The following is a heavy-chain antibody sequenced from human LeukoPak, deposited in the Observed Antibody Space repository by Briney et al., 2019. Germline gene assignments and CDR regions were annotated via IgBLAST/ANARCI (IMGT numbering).Heavy chain of an antibody. CDR1: GYTFTGYY. D-gene: IGHD6-6*01. CDR2: INPNSGGT. Sequence: ASVNVSCKASGYTFTGYYMHWVRQAPGQGLEWMGWINPNSGGTNYAQKFQGRVTMTRDTSISTAYMELSRLRSDDTAVYYCAREDRIAARPGYYYYYMDVWGKGTTVTVSS. J-gene: IGHJ6*03. CDR3: AREDRIAARPGYYYYYMDV. V-gene: IGHV1-2*02.